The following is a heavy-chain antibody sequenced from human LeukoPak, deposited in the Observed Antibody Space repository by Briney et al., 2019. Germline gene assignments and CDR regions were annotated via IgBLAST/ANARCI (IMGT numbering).Heavy chain of an antibody. D-gene: IGHD3-10*01. CDR1: GGSFSGYY. J-gene: IGHJ4*02. CDR3: ARGRMARITMVRGAAFDY. CDR2: IKHRGST. Sequence: PSETLSLTCAVYGGSFSGYYWSWIRQPPGKGLEWLGEIKHRGSTNYNPSLKSRVTISVDTSKNQFSLKLSSVTAADTAVYYCARGRMARITMVRGAAFDYWGQGTLVTVSS. V-gene: IGHV4-34*01.